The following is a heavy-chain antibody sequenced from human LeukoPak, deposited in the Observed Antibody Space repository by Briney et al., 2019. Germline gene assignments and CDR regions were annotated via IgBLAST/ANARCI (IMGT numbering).Heavy chain of an antibody. CDR1: GFSFSNYA. V-gene: IGHV3-23*01. J-gene: IGHJ6*03. Sequence: PEGSLRLSCAASGFSFSNYAMGWVRQAPGKGLEWVSAISSSGGSTYYTDTVKGRFTISRDNSKNTLYLQMNSLRAEDTAVYYCAKVGYSYGFYYYMDVWGKGTTVTVSS. CDR2: ISSSGGST. CDR3: AKVGYSYGFYYYMDV. D-gene: IGHD5-18*01.